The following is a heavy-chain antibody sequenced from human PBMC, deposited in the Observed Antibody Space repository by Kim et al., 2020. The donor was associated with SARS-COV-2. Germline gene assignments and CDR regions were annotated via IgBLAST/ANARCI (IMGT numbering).Heavy chain of an antibody. CDR1: GFTFSGSP. J-gene: IGHJ4*02. Sequence: GGSLRLSCAASGFTFSGSPLHWVRQASGKGLEWVGRIGTKPYNYATEYSGSLKGRFAISRDDSRNTVFLQMNNLKTEDTAVYYCARLSGLSSGWGPGTLV. V-gene: IGHV3-73*01. CDR2: IGTKPYNYAT. D-gene: IGHD6-19*01. CDR3: ARLSGLSSG.